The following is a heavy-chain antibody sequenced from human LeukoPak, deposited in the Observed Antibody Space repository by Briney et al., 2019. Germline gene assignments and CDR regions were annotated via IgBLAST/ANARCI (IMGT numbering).Heavy chain of an antibody. V-gene: IGHV3-7*05. CDR2: IKQDGSEK. Sequence: GGSLRLSCAASGFTFSNYWMISVRQAPGKGLEWVGNIKQDGSEKRYADSVRGRFSISRDNAQTSLYLQMNSLRAEDTAVYYCARASDPWLQLTWGQGTLVTVSS. CDR3: ARASDPWLQLT. CDR1: GFTFSNYW. D-gene: IGHD5-24*01. J-gene: IGHJ5*02.